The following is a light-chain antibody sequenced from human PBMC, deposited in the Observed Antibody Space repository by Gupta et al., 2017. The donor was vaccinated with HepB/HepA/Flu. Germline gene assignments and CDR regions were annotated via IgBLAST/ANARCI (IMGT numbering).Light chain of an antibody. CDR1: SSNIGDNY. V-gene: IGLV1-47*01. CDR2: RNN. J-gene: IGLJ2*01. CDR3: AAWDDSRSGQV. Sequence: QSVLTQPPSASGPPGQRVTISCSGSSSNIGDNYVCWYQQLPGPAPNLLMYRNNQRRSGVPARFSGSKSGTSASLATSGLRAEDEGDYYCAAWDDSRSGQVFGGGTKLTVL.